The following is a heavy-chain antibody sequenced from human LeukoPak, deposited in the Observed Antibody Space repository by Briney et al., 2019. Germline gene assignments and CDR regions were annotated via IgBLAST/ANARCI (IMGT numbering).Heavy chain of an antibody. V-gene: IGHV3-11*01. D-gene: IGHD4-17*01. CDR1: GFTFSYHY. CDR2: ITSSGSTT. CDR3: ARDPDYGDPE. Sequence: GGSLRLSCVASGFTFSYHYMSWFRLSPGKGLEWLSYITSSGSTTDYADSVKGRFTISRDNAKNSMFLQMNSLRPEDTAVYYCARDPDYGDPEWGQGTLVTVSS. J-gene: IGHJ4*02.